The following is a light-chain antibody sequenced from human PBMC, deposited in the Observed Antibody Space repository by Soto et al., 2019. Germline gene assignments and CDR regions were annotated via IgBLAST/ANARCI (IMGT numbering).Light chain of an antibody. V-gene: IGKV1-16*02. Sequence: DVQMTQSPTSLSASLGARVPITCRASLGISSHLAWFQQRPGKAPKYLIYDASSLLSGVPSKFSGSGSGTEFSLTISSLQPDDFATFYCQQYSSFSRTFGQGTKVDIK. CDR2: DAS. CDR3: QQYSSFSRT. CDR1: LGISSH. J-gene: IGKJ1*01.